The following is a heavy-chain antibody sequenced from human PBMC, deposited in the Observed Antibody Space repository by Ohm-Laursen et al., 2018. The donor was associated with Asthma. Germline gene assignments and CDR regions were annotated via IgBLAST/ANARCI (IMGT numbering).Heavy chain of an antibody. Sequence: QTLSLTCAISGDSVSSNRAAWNWIRQSPSRGLEWLGRTYYRSKWYNDYAVSVKSRITINPDTSKNQFSLQLNSVTPEDTAVYYCAKDPLLKAVTGGFDYWGQGTLVTVSS. CDR3: AKDPLLKAVTGGFDY. V-gene: IGHV6-1*01. CDR1: GDSVSSNRAA. J-gene: IGHJ4*02. D-gene: IGHD4-17*01. CDR2: TYYRSKWYN.